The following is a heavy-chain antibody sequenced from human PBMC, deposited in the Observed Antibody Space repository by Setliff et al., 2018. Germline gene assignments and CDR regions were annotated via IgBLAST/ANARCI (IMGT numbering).Heavy chain of an antibody. Sequence: PSETLSLTCAVYGGSFSGYYWTWIRQPPGKGLEWIGEINHSGSSNNNPSLKGRVSISVDTSKKQFYLKLTSVTAADTAVYYCARHTIAMSTIISYFDYWGQGTLVTVSS. CDR1: GGSFSGYY. J-gene: IGHJ4*02. CDR3: ARHTIAMSTIISYFDY. V-gene: IGHV4-34*01. D-gene: IGHD3-10*01. CDR2: INHSGSS.